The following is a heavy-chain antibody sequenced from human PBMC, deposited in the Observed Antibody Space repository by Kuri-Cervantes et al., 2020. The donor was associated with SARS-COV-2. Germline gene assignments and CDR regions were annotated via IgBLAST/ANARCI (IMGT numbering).Heavy chain of an antibody. J-gene: IGHJ4*02. CDR2: ISSGSAYI. Sequence: GGSLRLSCVASGFTFRSYGVTWVRQAPGRGLEWVSSISSGSAYIYYADSVKGRFSVSRDNAENSLPLQMDSLTAGDTAVYYCARDRGYCDGGGCYSTGFSFDYWGQGALVTVSS. D-gene: IGHD2-15*01. CDR1: GFTFRSYG. CDR3: ARDRGYCDGGGCYSTGFSFDY. V-gene: IGHV3-21*01.